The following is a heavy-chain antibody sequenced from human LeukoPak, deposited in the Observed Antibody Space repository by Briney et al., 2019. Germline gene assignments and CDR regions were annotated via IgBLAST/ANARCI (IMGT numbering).Heavy chain of an antibody. J-gene: IGHJ3*01. CDR2: IGASGVDT. V-gene: IGHV3-23*01. CDR1: GFTFSTYA. CDR3: AKRPRDSSGYYLGAFDA. Sequence: GGSLRLSCVASGFTFSTYAMTWVRQAPGQGLDWVSVIGASGVDTYSADSVKGRFIISRDNSKNTLYLHMSSMRAEDTAVYFCAKRPRDSSGYYLGAFDAWGQGTTVTVSS. D-gene: IGHD3-22*01.